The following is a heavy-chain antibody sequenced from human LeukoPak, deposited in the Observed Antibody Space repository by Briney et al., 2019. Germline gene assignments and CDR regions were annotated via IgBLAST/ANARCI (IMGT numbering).Heavy chain of an antibody. V-gene: IGHV4-4*07. D-gene: IGHD3-10*01. CDR2: MYTSGST. CDR1: GGSISSYY. CDR3: ARDTGYYFGSGNYLYYFDY. J-gene: IGHJ4*02. Sequence: PPETLSLTCTVFGGSISSYYWSWIRQPAGKGLEWIGRMYTSGSTNYNPSLKSRVTMSVDTSKNQFSLKLSSVTAADTAVYYCARDTGYYFGSGNYLYYFDYWGQGTLVTVSS.